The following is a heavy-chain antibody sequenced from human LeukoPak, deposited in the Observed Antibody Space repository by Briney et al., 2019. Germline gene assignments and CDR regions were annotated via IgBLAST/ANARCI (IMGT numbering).Heavy chain of an antibody. D-gene: IGHD3-10*01. CDR3: ARERLYYYGSGPLDY. V-gene: IGHV3-21*01. J-gene: IGHJ4*02. CDR2: ISSSSSYI. CDR1: GFTFSSYS. Sequence: PGGSLRLSCAASGFTFSSYSMNWVRQAPGKGLEWVSSISSSSSYIYYADSVKGRFTISRDNAKNSLYLQMNSLRAEDTAVYYCARERLYYYGSGPLDYWGQGTLVTVSS.